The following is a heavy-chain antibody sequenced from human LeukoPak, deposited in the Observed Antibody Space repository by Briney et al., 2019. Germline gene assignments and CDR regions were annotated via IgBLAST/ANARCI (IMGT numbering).Heavy chain of an antibody. CDR2: TSGSGGST. CDR1: GFTFSSYA. V-gene: IGHV3-23*01. CDR3: AKGYCSSTSCYPNY. D-gene: IGHD2-2*01. Sequence: GGSLRLSCAASGFTFSSYAMSWVRQAPGKGLEWVSATSGSGGSTYYADSVKGRFTISRDNSKNTLYLQMNSLRAEDTAVYYCAKGYCSSTSCYPNYWGQGTLVTVSS. J-gene: IGHJ4*02.